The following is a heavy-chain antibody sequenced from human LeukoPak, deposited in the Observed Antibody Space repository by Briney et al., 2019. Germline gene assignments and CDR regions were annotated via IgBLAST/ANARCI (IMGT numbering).Heavy chain of an antibody. J-gene: IGHJ2*01. Sequence: GSSVKASCKTYGGTFSSYAIIWVRQAPGQGLEWMGGIIPILGTANYAQKFQGRVTITTDESTSTVYMELRSLRSEDTAVYYCAKDLDIVVVIANLPTYFDLWGRGTLVTVSS. D-gene: IGHD2-21*01. CDR1: GGTFSSYA. CDR2: IIPILGTA. CDR3: AKDLDIVVVIANLPTYFDL. V-gene: IGHV1-69*05.